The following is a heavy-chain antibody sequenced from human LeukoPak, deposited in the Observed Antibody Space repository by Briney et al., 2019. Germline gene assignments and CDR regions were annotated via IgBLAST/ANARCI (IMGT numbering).Heavy chain of an antibody. V-gene: IGHV3-30*03. CDR3: VRGLQGLDY. D-gene: IGHD4-11*01. CDR2: ISYDGSNK. J-gene: IGHJ4*02. Sequence: PGRSLRLSCAASGFTFSSYGMHWVRQAPGKGLEWVAVISYDGSNKYYADSVKGRFTISRDNSKNTLYLQMNSLRAEDTAVYYCVRGLQGLDYWGQGTLVTVSS. CDR1: GFTFSSYG.